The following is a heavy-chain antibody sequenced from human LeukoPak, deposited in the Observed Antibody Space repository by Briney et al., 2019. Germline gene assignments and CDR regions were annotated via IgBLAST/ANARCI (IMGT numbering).Heavy chain of an antibody. V-gene: IGHV4-34*01. Sequence: SETLSLTCAVYGGSFSGYYWNWIRQPPGKGLEWIGEINHSGSTNYDPSLESRVTISADTSKNHFSLKMRSVTAADTAVYYCALDIRGGGYWGQGTLVTVSS. J-gene: IGHJ4*02. CDR2: INHSGST. D-gene: IGHD3-16*01. CDR1: GGSFSGYY. CDR3: ALDIRGGGY.